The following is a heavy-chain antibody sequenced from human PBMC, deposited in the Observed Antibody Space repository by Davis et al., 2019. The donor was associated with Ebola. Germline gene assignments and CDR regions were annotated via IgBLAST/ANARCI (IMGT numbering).Heavy chain of an antibody. D-gene: IGHD2/OR15-2a*01. CDR3: ARDPLLYGMDV. V-gene: IGHV4-59*01. J-gene: IGHJ6*02. Sequence: PGGSLRLSCTVSGGSISSYYWSWIRQPPGKGLEWIGYIYYSGSTNYNPSLKSRVTISVDTSKNQFSLKLSSVTAADTAVYYCARDPLLYGMDVWGQGTTVTVSS. CDR2: IYYSGST. CDR1: GGSISSYY.